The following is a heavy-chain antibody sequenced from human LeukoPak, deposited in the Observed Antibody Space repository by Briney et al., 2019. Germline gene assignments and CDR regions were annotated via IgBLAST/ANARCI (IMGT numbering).Heavy chain of an antibody. Sequence: SETLSLTCGVFSGSFRGFYWTWIRQPPGKGLEWIGEIDKSGSPTYNSSLESRVTMSVDTSKSHFSLKLNSLTAADTATYYCAGGPGHDFWSGYARYWGQGTLVTVSS. CDR1: SGSFRGFY. CDR2: IDKSGSP. V-gene: IGHV4-34*01. CDR3: AGGPGHDFWSGYARY. J-gene: IGHJ4*02. D-gene: IGHD3-3*01.